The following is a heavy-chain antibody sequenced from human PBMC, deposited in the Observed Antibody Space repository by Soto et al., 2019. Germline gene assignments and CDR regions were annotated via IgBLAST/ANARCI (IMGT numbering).Heavy chain of an antibody. V-gene: IGHV2-5*01. Sequence: SGPTLVKPTPTLTLTCTFSGFSLSTSGVGVGWIRQPPGKALEWLALIYWNDDKRYSPSLKSRLTITKDTSKNQVVLTMTNMDPVDTATYYCAHSLVTGGGYSYRPLFDYWGQGTLVTVSS. CDR1: GFSLSTSGVG. CDR3: AHSLVTGGGYSYRPLFDY. CDR2: IYWNDDK. D-gene: IGHD5-18*01. J-gene: IGHJ4*02.